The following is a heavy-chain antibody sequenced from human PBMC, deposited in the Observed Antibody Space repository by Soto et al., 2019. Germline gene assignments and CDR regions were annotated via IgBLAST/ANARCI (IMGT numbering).Heavy chain of an antibody. CDR1: GFTFSSYS. D-gene: IGHD3-22*01. CDR2: ISYGGSDK. V-gene: IGHV3-30*03. J-gene: IGHJ4*02. Sequence: GGSLRLSCAASGFTFSSYSMNWVRQAPGKGLEWVALISYGGSDKDYADSVKGRFTISRDNSRNTLFLQMNSLRAEDTAVYYCARDYYKYYDSSGYYRSPAYWGQGTLVTVSS. CDR3: ARDYYKYYDSSGYYRSPAY.